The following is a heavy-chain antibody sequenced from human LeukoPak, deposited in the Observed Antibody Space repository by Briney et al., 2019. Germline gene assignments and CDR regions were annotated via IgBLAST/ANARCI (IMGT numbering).Heavy chain of an antibody. CDR3: ASKYYDFWSGYYV. CDR2: ISSSGSTI. Sequence: GGSLRLSCAASGFTFSDYYMSWIRQAPGKGLEWVSYISSSGSTIYYADSVKGRFTISRDNSKNTLYLQMNSLRAEDTAVYYCASKYYDFWSGYYVWGQGTLVTVSS. CDR1: GFTFSDYY. D-gene: IGHD3-3*01. J-gene: IGHJ4*02. V-gene: IGHV3-11*04.